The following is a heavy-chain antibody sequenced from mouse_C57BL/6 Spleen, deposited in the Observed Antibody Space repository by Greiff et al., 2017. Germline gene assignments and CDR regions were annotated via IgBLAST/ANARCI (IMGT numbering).Heavy chain of an antibody. Sequence: VQLQQSGPELVKPGASVKISCKASGYSFTGYFMNWVKQSHGKSLEWIGRINPYNGDTFYKQKFKGKATLTVDKSSSPAHMELLRLTSDDFADYYCAGAYDYGGDYFDFWGQGTTLTVSS. CDR1: GYSFTGYF. V-gene: IGHV1-37*01. J-gene: IGHJ2*01. CDR3: AGAYDYGGDYFDF. D-gene: IGHD2-4*01. CDR2: INPYNGDT.